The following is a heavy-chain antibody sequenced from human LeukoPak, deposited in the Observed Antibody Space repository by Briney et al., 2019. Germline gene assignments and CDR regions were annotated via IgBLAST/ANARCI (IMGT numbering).Heavy chain of an antibody. CDR1: GFTVSSNY. CDR3: ARVGSWDNWFDP. D-gene: IGHD6-13*01. V-gene: IGHV3-66*01. Sequence: PGGLSLSCAASGFTVSSNYMSWVRQAPGKGLEWVSVIYSGGSTYYADSVKGRFTISRDNSKNTLYLQMNSLRAEDTAVYYCARVGSWDNWFDPWGQGTLVTVSS. J-gene: IGHJ5*02. CDR2: IYSGGST.